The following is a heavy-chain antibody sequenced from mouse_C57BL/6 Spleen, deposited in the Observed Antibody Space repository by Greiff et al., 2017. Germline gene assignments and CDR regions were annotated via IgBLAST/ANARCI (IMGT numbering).Heavy chain of an antibody. J-gene: IGHJ2*01. D-gene: IGHD1-1*01. V-gene: IGHV1-26*01. Sequence: LQQSGPELVKPGASVKISCKASGYTFTDYYMNWVKQSHGKSLEWIGDINPNNGGTSYNQKFKGKATLTVDKSSSTAYMELRSLTSEDSAVYYCARSYYGSSSYFDYWGQGTTLTVSS. CDR1: GYTFTDYY. CDR3: ARSYYGSSSYFDY. CDR2: INPNNGGT.